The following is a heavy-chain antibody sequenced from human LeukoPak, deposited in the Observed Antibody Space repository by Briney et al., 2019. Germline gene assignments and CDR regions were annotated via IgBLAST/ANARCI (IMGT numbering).Heavy chain of an antibody. CDR1: GFTFDEYA. J-gene: IGHJ5*02. CDR2: ISGDSGST. D-gene: IGHD2-2*01. V-gene: IGHV3-43*02. Sequence: GGSLRLSCTASGFTFDEYAMPWVRQAPGKGLEWVSLISGDSGSTYYADSVKGRFTISRDNSKNSLYLQMNSLVTEDTALYYCTKDTSRYCGSASCFRDNWFDPWGQGTLVTVSS. CDR3: TKDTSRYCGSASCFRDNWFDP.